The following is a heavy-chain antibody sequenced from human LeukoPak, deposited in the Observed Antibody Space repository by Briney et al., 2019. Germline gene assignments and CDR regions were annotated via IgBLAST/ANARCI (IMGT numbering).Heavy chain of an antibody. CDR1: GGTFSSYA. V-gene: IGHV1-69*05. J-gene: IGHJ4*02. Sequence: GASVKVSCKASGGTFSSYAISWVRQAPGQGLEWMGRIIPIFGTANYAQKFQGRVTITTDESTSTAYMELSSLRSEDTAVYYCARVLSYYDSSGYPPFDWGQGTLVTVSS. D-gene: IGHD3-22*01. CDR3: ARVLSYYDSSGYPPFD. CDR2: IIPIFGTA.